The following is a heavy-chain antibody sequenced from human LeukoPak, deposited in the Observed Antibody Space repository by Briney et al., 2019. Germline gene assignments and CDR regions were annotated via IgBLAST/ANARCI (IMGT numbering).Heavy chain of an antibody. CDR1: GFTVSSNY. CDR3: ARDRGDGYNGAFDI. V-gene: IGHV3-53*01. D-gene: IGHD5-24*01. J-gene: IGHJ3*02. Sequence: GGSLRLSCAASGFTVSSNYMSWVRQAPGKGLEWVSVIYSGGSTYYADSVKGRFTIPRDNSKNTLYLQMNSLRAEDTAVYYCARDRGDGYNGAFDIWGQGTMVTVSS. CDR2: IYSGGST.